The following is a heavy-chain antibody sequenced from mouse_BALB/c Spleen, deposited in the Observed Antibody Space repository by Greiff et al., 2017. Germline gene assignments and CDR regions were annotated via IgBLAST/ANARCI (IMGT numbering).Heavy chain of an antibody. CDR2: INPYNDGT. CDR3: ARDGVYYGSSPHWYFVV. CDR1: GYTFTSYV. Sequence: EVQLQQSGPELVKPGASVKMSCKASGYTFTSYVMHWVKQKPGQGLEWIGYINPYNDGTKYNEKFKGKATLTSDKSSSTAYMELSSLTSEDSAVYYCARDGVYYGSSPHWYFVVWGAGTTVTVSS. D-gene: IGHD1-1*01. J-gene: IGHJ1*01. V-gene: IGHV1-14*01.